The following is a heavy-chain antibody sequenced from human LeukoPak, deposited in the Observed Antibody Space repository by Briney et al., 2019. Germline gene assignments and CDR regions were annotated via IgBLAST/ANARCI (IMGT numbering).Heavy chain of an antibody. V-gene: IGHV4-61*02. CDR3: ARDRGAVSSRWFDP. Sequence: SETLSLTCTVSGGSISSGSYYWSWIRQPAGKGLEWIGRIYTSGSTNYNPSLKSRVTISVDTSKNQFSLKLSSVTAADTAVYYCARDRGAVSSRWFDPWGQGTLVTVSS. CDR2: IYTSGST. J-gene: IGHJ5*02. D-gene: IGHD3-10*01. CDR1: GGSISSGSYY.